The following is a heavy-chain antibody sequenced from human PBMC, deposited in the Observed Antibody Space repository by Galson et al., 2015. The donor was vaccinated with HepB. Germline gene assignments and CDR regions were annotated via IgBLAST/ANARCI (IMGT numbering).Heavy chain of an antibody. CDR1: GFTFGDYT. D-gene: IGHD5-12*01. J-gene: IGHJ4*02. Sequence: SLRLSCAASGFTFGDYTVRWLRRAPGKGLEWVGSIRSKAYGGTTEYVASVKRRFTISRHDSKSIAYLQINSLKTEDTAVYYCTGDRKGGYGPFDYWGQGTLVTVSS. CDR2: IRSKAYGGTT. CDR3: TGDRKGGYGPFDY. V-gene: IGHV3-49*03.